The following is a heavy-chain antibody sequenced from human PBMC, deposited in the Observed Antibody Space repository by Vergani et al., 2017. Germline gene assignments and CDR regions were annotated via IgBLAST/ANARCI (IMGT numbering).Heavy chain of an antibody. CDR2: IIPILGIA. Sequence: QVQLVQSGAEVKKPGSSVKVSCKASGGTFSSYAISWVRQAPGQGLEWMGRIIPILGIANYAQKFQGRVTITADKSTSTAYMELSSLRSEDTAVYYCARGGLRYFDWLLYHWGQGTLVTVSS. V-gene: IGHV1-69*04. J-gene: IGHJ5*02. CDR3: ARGGLRYFDWLLYH. D-gene: IGHD3-9*01. CDR1: GGTFSSYA.